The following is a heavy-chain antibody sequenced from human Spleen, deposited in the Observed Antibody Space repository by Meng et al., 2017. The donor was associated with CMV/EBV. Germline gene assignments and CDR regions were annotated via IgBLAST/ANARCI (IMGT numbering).Heavy chain of an antibody. CDR2: IYSGGRST. CDR3: AKTYCSSTSCHSFDY. CDR1: GFTFSSYA. Sequence: SGFTFSSYAMSWVRQAPGKGLEWVSIIYSGGRSTHYTDSVKGRFTISRDNSKNKLYLQMKSLRAEDTALYYCAKTYCSSTSCHSFDYWGQGTLVTVSS. J-gene: IGHJ4*02. V-gene: IGHV3-23*03. D-gene: IGHD2-2*01.